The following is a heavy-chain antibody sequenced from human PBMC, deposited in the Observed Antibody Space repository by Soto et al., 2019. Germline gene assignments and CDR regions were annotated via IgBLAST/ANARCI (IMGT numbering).Heavy chain of an antibody. Sequence: GGSLRLCCAACGFTFSSYEMTWVRQASGKGLEWVSYISSSGSTIYYADSVKGRFTISRDNAKNSLYLQMNSLRAEDTAVYYCASWVGYCSGGSCYSGYYYYGMDVWGQGTTVTVSS. J-gene: IGHJ6*02. CDR2: ISSSGSTI. D-gene: IGHD2-15*01. CDR3: ASWVGYCSGGSCYSGYYYYGMDV. CDR1: GFTFSSYE. V-gene: IGHV3-48*03.